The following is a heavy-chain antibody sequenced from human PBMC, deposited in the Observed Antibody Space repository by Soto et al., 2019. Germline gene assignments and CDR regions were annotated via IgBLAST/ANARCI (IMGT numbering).Heavy chain of an antibody. CDR1: GGSISSGGYS. V-gene: IGHV4-61*08. CDR3: ARDGASGRNWFGP. D-gene: IGHD3-16*01. J-gene: IGHJ5*02. CDR2: INYIGTT. Sequence: PSETLSLTCAVSGGSISSGGYSWSWIRQPPGKGLEWIADINYIGTTNYNPSLKSRVTISIDTSKNQFSLNLYSVAAADTAVYYCARDGASGRNWFGPWGQGTLVTISS.